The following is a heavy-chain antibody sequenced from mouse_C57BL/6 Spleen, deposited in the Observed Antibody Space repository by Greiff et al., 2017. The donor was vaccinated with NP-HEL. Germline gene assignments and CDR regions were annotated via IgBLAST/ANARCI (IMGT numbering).Heavy chain of an antibody. D-gene: IGHD2-1*01. Sequence: VHLVESGGGLVQPGESLKLSCESNEYEFPSHDMSWVRKTPEKRLALVAAITSDGGSTYYPDTMERRFIISRDNTKKTLYLQMSSLRSEDTALYYCARHLYYGNSYYYAMDYWGQGTSVTVSS. CDR2: ITSDGGST. V-gene: IGHV5-2*01. CDR3: ARHLYYGNSYYYAMDY. J-gene: IGHJ4*01. CDR1: EYEFPSHD.